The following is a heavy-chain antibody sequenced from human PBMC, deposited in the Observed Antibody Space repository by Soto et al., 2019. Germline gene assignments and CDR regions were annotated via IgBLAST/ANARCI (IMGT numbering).Heavy chain of an antibody. CDR3: ARSSPYIVVRKPTGNQDYYGMDV. CDR1: GGTFSNYT. V-gene: IGHV1-69*01. J-gene: IGHJ6*02. Sequence: QVQLVQSGAEVKKPGSSVKVFCKASGGTFSNYTISWVRQAPGQGREWMGGIIPVFGTTDYEQKLQGRVTIAADGSTSTAYMKLSRLRSADTAVSYCARSSPYIVVRKPTGNQDYYGMDVWGQGTTVTVSS. D-gene: IGHD2-2*01. CDR2: IIPVFGTT.